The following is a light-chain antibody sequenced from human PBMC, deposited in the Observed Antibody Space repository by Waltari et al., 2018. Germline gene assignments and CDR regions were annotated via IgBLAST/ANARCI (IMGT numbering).Light chain of an antibody. J-gene: IGKJ5*01. V-gene: IGKV3-11*01. CDR2: DPS. CDR3: QLRIKWPPEIT. Sequence: EIVLTQSPVTLSLSPGDRATLSCRASQSVDSYLAWYQQKRGQPPRLLIYDPSTRATGIPARFSGSGSGTDFTLTISSLEPDDFAVYFCQLRIKWPPEITFGQGTRLEIK. CDR1: QSVDSY.